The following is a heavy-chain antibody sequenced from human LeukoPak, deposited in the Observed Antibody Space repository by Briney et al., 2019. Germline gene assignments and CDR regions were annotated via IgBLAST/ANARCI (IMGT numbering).Heavy chain of an antibody. D-gene: IGHD1-26*01. Sequence: ASVKVSCKTSGYTFTTYAISWVRQAPGQGLEWMGWISGYNGNTNYAQKFQGRVSMTADTSTSTAYMELRSLRSDDTAVYYCARSGRGTYYYFDLWGQGTLVTVSS. CDR1: GYTFTTYA. V-gene: IGHV1-18*01. CDR3: ARSGRGTYYYFDL. J-gene: IGHJ4*02. CDR2: ISGYNGNT.